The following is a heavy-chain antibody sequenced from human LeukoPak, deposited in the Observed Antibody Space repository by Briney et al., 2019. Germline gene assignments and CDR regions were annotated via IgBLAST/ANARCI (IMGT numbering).Heavy chain of an antibody. Sequence: GGSLRLSCAASGFTFSNYGMHWVRQAPGKGLEWVASIRYDGSNEYYADSVEGRFTISRDNSKNTLYLQMNSLRAEDTAVYYCAKKTIVGATVDAFDIWGQGTMVTVSS. CDR3: AKKTIVGATVDAFDI. V-gene: IGHV3-30*02. D-gene: IGHD1-26*01. CDR1: GFTFSNYG. J-gene: IGHJ3*02. CDR2: IRYDGSNE.